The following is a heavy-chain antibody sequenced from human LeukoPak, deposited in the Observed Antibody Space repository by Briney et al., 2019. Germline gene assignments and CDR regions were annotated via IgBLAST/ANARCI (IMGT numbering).Heavy chain of an antibody. V-gene: IGHV1-2*02. J-gene: IGHJ3*02. CDR3: ARDLSGYDAFDI. CDR2: INPHSGGT. CDR1: GYTFTGYY. D-gene: IGHD3-22*01. Sequence: VASVKVSCKTSGYTFTGYYVNWVRQAPGQGLEWMGWINPHSGGTNYAQNFQGRVTMTRDTSITTVYMELSRLTTDDTAVYYCARDLSGYDAFDIWGQGTVVTVSS.